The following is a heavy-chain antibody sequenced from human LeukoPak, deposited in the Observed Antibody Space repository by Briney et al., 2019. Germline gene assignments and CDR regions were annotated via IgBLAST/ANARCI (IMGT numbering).Heavy chain of an antibody. CDR1: GFTFSSYS. CDR3: ARPITIFGVVGDDY. V-gene: IGHV3-21*01. D-gene: IGHD3-3*01. CDR2: ISSSSSYI. J-gene: IGHJ4*02. Sequence: GGSLRLSCAASGFTFSSYSMNWVRQAPGKGLEWASSISSSSSYIYYADSVKGRFTISRDNAKNSLYLQMNSLRAGDTAVYYCARPITIFGVVGDDYWGQGTLVTVSS.